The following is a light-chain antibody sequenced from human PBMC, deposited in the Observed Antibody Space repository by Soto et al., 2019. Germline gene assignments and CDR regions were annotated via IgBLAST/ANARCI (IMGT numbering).Light chain of an antibody. CDR3: ASYTSSPTLV. J-gene: IGLJ1*01. V-gene: IGLV2-14*01. CDR2: KVS. Sequence: QSPATLLDSVSGSPGQSITFSCTGTSRNVGDHSSVSWYQQHPDKASKLIIYKVSKRRSGVSNRRSVSKSGNTASLSISGLQAEDDADYYCASYTSSPTLVFGTGTKVTVL. CDR1: SRNVGDHSS.